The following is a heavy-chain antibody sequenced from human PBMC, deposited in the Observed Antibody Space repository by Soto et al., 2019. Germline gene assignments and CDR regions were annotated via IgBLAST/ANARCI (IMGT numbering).Heavy chain of an antibody. CDR1: GYTFTSYA. CDR3: ARDPITIFGVVIMNWFDP. CDR2: INAGNGNT. D-gene: IGHD3-3*01. V-gene: IGHV1-3*01. J-gene: IGHJ5*02. Sequence: ASVKVSCKASGYTFTSYAMHWVRQAPGQRLEWIGWINAGNGNTKYSQKFQGRVTITRDTSASTAYMELSSLRSEDTAVYYCARDPITIFGVVIMNWFDPWGQGTLVTVSS.